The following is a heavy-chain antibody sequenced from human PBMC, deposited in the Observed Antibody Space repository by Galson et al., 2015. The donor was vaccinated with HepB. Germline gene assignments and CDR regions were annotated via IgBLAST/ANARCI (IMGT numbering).Heavy chain of an antibody. V-gene: IGHV3-33*01. CDR2: IWYDGSNK. CDR3: ARDDPVYYYDSSGFDY. J-gene: IGHJ4*02. D-gene: IGHD3-22*01. CDR1: GFTFSSYG. Sequence: SLRLSCAASGFTFSSYGMHWVRQAPGKGLEWVAVIWYDGSNKYYADSVKGRFTISRDNSKNTLYLQMNSLRAEDTAVYYCARDDPVYYYDSSGFDYWGQGTLVTVSS.